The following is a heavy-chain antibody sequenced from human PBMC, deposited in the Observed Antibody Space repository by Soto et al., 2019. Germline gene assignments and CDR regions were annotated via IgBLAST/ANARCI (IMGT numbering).Heavy chain of an antibody. CDR3: ARVSTYGGNWYFDL. Sequence: PXVSLRLSCAASGFTVSSNYMSWVRQAPGKGLEWVSVIYSGGSTYYADSVKGRFTISRDNSKNTLYLQMNSLRAEDTAVYYCARVSTYGGNWYFDLWGRGTLVTVSS. J-gene: IGHJ2*01. CDR1: GFTVSSNY. CDR2: IYSGGST. V-gene: IGHV3-53*01. D-gene: IGHD4-17*01.